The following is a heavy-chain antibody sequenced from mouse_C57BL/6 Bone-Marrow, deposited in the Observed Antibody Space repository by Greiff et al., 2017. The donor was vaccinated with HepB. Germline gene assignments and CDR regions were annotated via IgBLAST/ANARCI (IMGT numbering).Heavy chain of an antibody. CDR2: IRLKSDNYAT. J-gene: IGHJ2*01. CDR1: GFTFSNYW. D-gene: IGHD2-1*01. V-gene: IGHV6-3*01. CDR3: PRIYDGNFYFDY. Sequence: EVKLMESGGGLVQPGGSMKLSCVASGFTFSNYWMNWVRQSPEKGLEWVAQIRLKSDNYATHYAESVKGRFTISRDDSKSSVYLQMNNLRAEDTGIYYCPRIYDGNFYFDYWGQGTTLTVSS.